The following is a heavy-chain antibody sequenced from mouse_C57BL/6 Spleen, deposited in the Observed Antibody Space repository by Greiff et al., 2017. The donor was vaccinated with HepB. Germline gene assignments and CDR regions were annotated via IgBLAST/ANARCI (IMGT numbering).Heavy chain of an antibody. D-gene: IGHD2-4*01. CDR3: TRSSMITRYFDV. V-gene: IGHV1-15*01. CDR2: IDPETGGT. CDR1: GYTFTDYE. J-gene: IGHJ1*03. Sequence: QVQLKQSGAEPVRPGASVTLSCKASGYTFTDYEMHWVKQTPVHGLEWIGAIDPETGGTAYNQKFKGKAILTADKSSSTAYMELRSLTSEDSAVYYCTRSSMITRYFDVWGTGTTVTVSS.